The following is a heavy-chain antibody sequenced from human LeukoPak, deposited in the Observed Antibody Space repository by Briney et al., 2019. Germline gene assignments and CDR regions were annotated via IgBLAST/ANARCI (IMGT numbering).Heavy chain of an antibody. J-gene: IGHJ3*02. Sequence: SGPTLVNPTQTLTLTCTFSGFSLSTSGMRVSWIRQPPGKALEWLARIDWDDAKFYSTSLKTRLTISKDTSKNQVVLTMTNMDPVDTATYYCARVLYSSSWYAFDIWGQGTMVTLSS. CDR2: IDWDDAK. CDR3: ARVLYSSSWYAFDI. CDR1: GFSLSTSGMR. V-gene: IGHV2-70*04. D-gene: IGHD6-13*01.